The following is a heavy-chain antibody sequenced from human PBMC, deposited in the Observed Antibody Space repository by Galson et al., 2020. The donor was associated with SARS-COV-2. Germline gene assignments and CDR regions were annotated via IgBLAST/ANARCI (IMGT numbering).Heavy chain of an antibody. Sequence: SGHTLVKPTQTLTLTCTLSGFSLSTTGVSVGWIRQTPQKALEWLAFIYWDDDKRYSPSMKTRLTITKDTSKNQVVLTMTDVDPVDTATYYCAHAAYSASSPPLDSWGQGTLVTVSS. D-gene: IGHD2-21*01. CDR1: GFSLSTTGVS. CDR3: AHAAYSASSPPLDS. V-gene: IGHV2-5*02. CDR2: IYWDDDK. J-gene: IGHJ4*02.